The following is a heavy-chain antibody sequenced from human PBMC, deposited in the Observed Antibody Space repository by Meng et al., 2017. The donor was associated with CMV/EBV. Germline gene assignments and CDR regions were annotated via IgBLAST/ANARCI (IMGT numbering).Heavy chain of an antibody. V-gene: IGHV3-48*01. Sequence: GESLKISCAASGFTFSSYSMNWVRQAPGKGLEWVSYISSSSSTIYYADSVKGRFTISRDNSKNTLYLQMNSLRAEDTAVYYCARVRTVTTPYYYYYYGMDVWGQGTTVTVSS. CDR3: ARVRTVTTPYYYYYYGMDV. CDR1: GFTFSSYS. CDR2: ISSSSSTI. D-gene: IGHD4-17*01. J-gene: IGHJ6*02.